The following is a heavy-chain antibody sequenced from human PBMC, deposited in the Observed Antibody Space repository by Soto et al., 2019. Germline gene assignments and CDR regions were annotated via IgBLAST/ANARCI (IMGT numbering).Heavy chain of an antibody. D-gene: IGHD6-19*01. V-gene: IGHV6-1*01. CDR3: ARDLINRIAVADSLDPTTFYYGMDF. CDR1: GDSVSSTSTA. J-gene: IGHJ6*04. CDR2: TYYRSNWYS. Sequence: SQTLSLTCAISGDSVSSTSTAWSWIRQSPSRGLEWLGRTYYRSNWYSDYAVSVKSRITINPDTSKNQFSLQLNSVTPEDTAVYYCARDLINRIAVADSLDPTTFYYGMDFWGKGTTVTVYS.